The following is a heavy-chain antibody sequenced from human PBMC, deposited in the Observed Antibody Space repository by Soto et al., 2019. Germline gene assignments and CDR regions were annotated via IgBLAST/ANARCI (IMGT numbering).Heavy chain of an antibody. J-gene: IGHJ4*02. D-gene: IGHD3-9*01. CDR2: IGVGDTRT. CDR1: GFSFRTYA. CDR3: ARGCYYDILTGYYKEGYYFDY. V-gene: IGHV3-23*01. Sequence: PGGALRLSCAASGFSFRTYALNWVRQSPGKGLEWVSTIGVGDTRTFYADSVRGRFTISRDNSKNTLYLQMDSLRADDTAVYYCARGCYYDILTGYYKEGYYFDYWGQGTLVTVSS.